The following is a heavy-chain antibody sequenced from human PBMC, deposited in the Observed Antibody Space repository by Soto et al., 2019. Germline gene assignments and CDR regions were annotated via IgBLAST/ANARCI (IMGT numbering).Heavy chain of an antibody. Sequence: SETLSLTCAVYGGSFSGYYWSWIRQPPGKGLEWIGEINHSGSTNYNPSLKSRVTISVDTSKNQFSLKLSSVTAADTAVYYCARRSVEMATIYAFDIWGQGTMVTVSS. V-gene: IGHV4-34*01. CDR3: ARRSVEMATIYAFDI. D-gene: IGHD5-12*01. J-gene: IGHJ3*02. CDR1: GGSFSGYY. CDR2: INHSGST.